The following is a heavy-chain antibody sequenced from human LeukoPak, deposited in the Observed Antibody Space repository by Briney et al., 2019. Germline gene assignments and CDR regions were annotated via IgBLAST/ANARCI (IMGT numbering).Heavy chain of an antibody. D-gene: IGHD5-18*01. CDR1: GFTFSNYG. J-gene: IGHJ4*02. CDR2: IWYDGSNK. CDR3: ARGGYSYYFDY. Sequence: PGGSLRLSCAASGFTFSNYGMHWVRQAPGKGLEWVAVIWYDGSNKYYADSVKGRFTISRDNSKNTLYLQMNSLRAEDTAVYYCARGGYSYYFDYWGQGTLVTVSS. V-gene: IGHV3-33*01.